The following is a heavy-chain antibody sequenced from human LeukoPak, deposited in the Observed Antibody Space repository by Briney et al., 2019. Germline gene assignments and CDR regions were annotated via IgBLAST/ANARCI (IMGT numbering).Heavy chain of an antibody. V-gene: IGHV1-69*06. Sequence: ASVKVSCKASGGTFSSYAISWVRQAPGQGLEWMGGIIPIFGTANYAQKFQGRVTITADKSTSTAYMELSGLGSEDTAVYYCARVADSYGPSALDYWGQGTLVTVSS. J-gene: IGHJ4*02. D-gene: IGHD5-18*01. CDR3: ARVADSYGPSALDY. CDR1: GGTFSSYA. CDR2: IIPIFGTA.